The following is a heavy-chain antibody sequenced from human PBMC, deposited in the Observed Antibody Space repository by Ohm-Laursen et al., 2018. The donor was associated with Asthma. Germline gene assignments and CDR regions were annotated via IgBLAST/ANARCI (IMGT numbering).Heavy chain of an antibody. CDR1: GFTFSSYG. CDR2: ISYDGSNK. CDR3: ANLLVVPAAIDDYGMDV. J-gene: IGHJ6*02. D-gene: IGHD2-2*01. V-gene: IGHV3-30*18. Sequence: SLRLSCAASGFTFSSYGMHWVRQAPGKGLEWVAVISYDGSNKYYADSVKGRFTISRDNSKNTLYLQMNSLRAEDTAVYYCANLLVVPAAIDDYGMDVWGQGTTVTVSS.